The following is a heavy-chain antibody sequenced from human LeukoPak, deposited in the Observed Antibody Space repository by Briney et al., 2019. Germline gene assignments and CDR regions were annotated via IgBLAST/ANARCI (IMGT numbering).Heavy chain of an antibody. J-gene: IGHJ4*02. CDR2: TYYRSKWSN. V-gene: IGHV6-1*01. D-gene: IGHD2-15*01. CDR1: GDSVSSNSAA. Sequence: SQTLSLTCAISGDSVSSNSAAWTWIRQSPSRGLEWLGRTYYRSKWSNDYAVSVKSRITIDPDTSKNQFSLQLNPMTPEDTAVYYCAREGFCTGGSCYTYYDYWGQGTLVTVSS. CDR3: AREGFCTGGSCYTYYDY.